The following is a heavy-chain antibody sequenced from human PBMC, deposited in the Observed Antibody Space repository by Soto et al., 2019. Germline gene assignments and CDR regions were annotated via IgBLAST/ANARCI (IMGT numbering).Heavy chain of an antibody. CDR1: GGSISSYY. D-gene: IGHD5-12*01. J-gene: IGHJ4*02. V-gene: IGHV4-59*08. CDR3: AKRYAGTLDY. Sequence: QVQLQESGPGLVKPSETLSLTCTVSGGSISSYYWSWIRQPPGKGLEWIRYIYYSGSTNYNPSLKRGGTISVATISTQVSLMRSLVSAADAAVYCCAKRYAGTLDYWGQGTLVTVSS. CDR2: IYYSGST.